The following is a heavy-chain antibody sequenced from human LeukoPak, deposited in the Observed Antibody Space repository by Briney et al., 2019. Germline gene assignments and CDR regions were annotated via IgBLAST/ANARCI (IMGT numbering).Heavy chain of an antibody. D-gene: IGHD3-16*02. CDR1: GYTFTGYY. V-gene: IGHV1-8*02. Sequence: ASVKVSCKASGYTFTGYYMHWVRQAPGQGLEWMGWMNPNSGNTGSAQKFQGRVSMTRDTSISTAYMELSSLRSDDTAVYYCARIRYDYVRGTYRYTRFDPWGQGTLVTVSS. J-gene: IGHJ5*02. CDR2: MNPNSGNT. CDR3: ARIRYDYVRGTYRYTRFDP.